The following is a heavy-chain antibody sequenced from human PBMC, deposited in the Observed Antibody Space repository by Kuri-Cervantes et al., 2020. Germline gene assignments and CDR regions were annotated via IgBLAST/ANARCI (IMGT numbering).Heavy chain of an antibody. J-gene: IGHJ5*02. V-gene: IGHV3-11*01. D-gene: IGHD3-10*01. Sequence: GESLKISCAASGFTFSDYYMSWIRQAPGKGLEWVSYISSSGSTIYYADSVKGRFTISRDNAKNSLYLQMNSLRAEDTAVYYCARDDVWERGMVRGVINNWFDPWGQGTLVTVSS. CDR2: ISSSGSTI. CDR1: GFTFSDYY. CDR3: ARDDVWERGMVRGVINNWFDP.